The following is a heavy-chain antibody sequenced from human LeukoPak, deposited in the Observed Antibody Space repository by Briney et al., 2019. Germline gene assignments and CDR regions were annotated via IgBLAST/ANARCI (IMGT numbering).Heavy chain of an antibody. J-gene: IGHJ3*02. CDR2: INHSGST. D-gene: IGHD1-26*01. V-gene: IGHV4-34*01. Sequence: KPSETLSLTCAVYGGSFSGYYWSWIRQPPGKGLEWIGEINHSGSTNYNPSLKGRVTISVDTSKNQFSLKLSSVTAADTAVYYCARGPPKGAAPGAFDIWGQGTMVTVSS. CDR3: ARGPPKGAAPGAFDI. CDR1: GGSFSGYY.